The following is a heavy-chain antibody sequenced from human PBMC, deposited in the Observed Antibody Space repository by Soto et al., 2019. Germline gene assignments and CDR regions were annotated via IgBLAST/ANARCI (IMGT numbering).Heavy chain of an antibody. CDR2: IGSISSYI. V-gene: IGHV3-21*01. Sequence: GGSLRLSCAASGLTFSDYSMNWVRQAPGKGLEWVSSIGSISSYIYYADSVKGRFTVSRDNAKNSLFLQMNSLRAEDTAAYYCARVVPPRYAIDYWGQGTLVTVSS. CDR3: ARVVPPRYAIDY. CDR1: GLTFSDYS. J-gene: IGHJ4*02. D-gene: IGHD2-8*01.